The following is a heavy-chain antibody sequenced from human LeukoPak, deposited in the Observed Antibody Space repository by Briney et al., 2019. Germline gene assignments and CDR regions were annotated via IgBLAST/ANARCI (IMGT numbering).Heavy chain of an antibody. CDR2: MNPNSGNT. J-gene: IGHJ4*02. CDR3: ARGARYSSSWYGGDQWYYFDY. CDR1: GYTFTSYD. Sequence: ASVKVSCKASGYTFTSYDINWVRQATGQGLEWMGWMNPNSGNTGYAQKFQGRVTMTRNTSISTAYMELSSLRSEDTAVYYCARGARYSSSWYGGDQWYYFDYWGRGTLVTVSS. D-gene: IGHD6-13*01. V-gene: IGHV1-8*01.